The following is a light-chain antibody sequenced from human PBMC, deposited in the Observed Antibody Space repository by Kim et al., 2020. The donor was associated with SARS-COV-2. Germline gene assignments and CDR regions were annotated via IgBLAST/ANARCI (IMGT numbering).Light chain of an antibody. CDR1: SSEVGRDNY. J-gene: IGLJ2*01. V-gene: IGLV2-8*01. CDR2: DGS. CDR3: SSYTSSNTLI. Sequence: GQSVTISCPGTSSEVGRDNYVSWYQHHPGKAPKRKIYDGSRRPSGVPDRYSGSKSGNTASLTVSGRQAEDEADYYCSSYTSSNTLIFGGGTQLTVL.